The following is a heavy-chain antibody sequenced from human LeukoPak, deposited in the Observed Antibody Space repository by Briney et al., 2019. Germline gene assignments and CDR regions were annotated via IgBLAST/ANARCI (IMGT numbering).Heavy chain of an antibody. CDR3: ARGVGSYDQTYFDY. D-gene: IGHD3-16*01. V-gene: IGHV4-59*01. J-gene: IGHJ4*02. CDR1: GGSISSYY. Sequence: KTSETLSLTCTVSGGSISSYYWSWIRQPPGKGLEWIGYIYYSGSTNYNPSLKSRVTISVDTSKNQFSLKLSSVTAADTAVYYCARGVGSYDQTYFDYWGQGTLVTVSS. CDR2: IYYSGST.